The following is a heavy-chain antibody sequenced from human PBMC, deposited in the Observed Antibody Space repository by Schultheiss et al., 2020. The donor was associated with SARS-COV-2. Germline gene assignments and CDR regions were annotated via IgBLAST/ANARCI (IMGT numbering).Heavy chain of an antibody. CDR3: ASGQQLGGVFDY. Sequence: GGSLRLSCAASGFTFRSYDMHWVRQPTGKGLEWVSAIGTAGDTYYPGSVKGRFTISRENAKNSLYLQMNSLRAGDTAVYYCASGQQLGGVFDYWGQGTVVTVAS. D-gene: IGHD6-6*01. CDR1: GFTFRSYD. CDR2: IGTAGDT. V-gene: IGHV3-13*01. J-gene: IGHJ4*02.